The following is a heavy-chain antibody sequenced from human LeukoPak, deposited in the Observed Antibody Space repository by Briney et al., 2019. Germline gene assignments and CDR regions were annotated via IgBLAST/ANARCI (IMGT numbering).Heavy chain of an antibody. Sequence: SETLSLTCTVSGASISSNTYYWGWIRQPPGKGLECIGYIYYTGSTNYIPSLKSRVTISVDTSKNQFSLKLSSVTAADTAVYYCARGVVAAPQTFDYWGQGTLVAASS. D-gene: IGHD2-15*01. J-gene: IGHJ4*02. CDR3: ARGVVAAPQTFDY. CDR1: GASISSNTYY. CDR2: IYYTGST. V-gene: IGHV4-61*05.